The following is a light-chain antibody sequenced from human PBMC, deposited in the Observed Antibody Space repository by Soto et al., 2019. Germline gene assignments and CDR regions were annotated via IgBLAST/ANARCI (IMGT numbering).Light chain of an antibody. CDR1: QRVGTY. CDR3: QQYVSIPLT. CDR2: GAS. J-gene: IGKJ4*01. V-gene: IGKV3-20*01. Sequence: EIRFELSPFTLSLSPGERATLSCRAIQRVGTYLAWYQQKPGQAPRLLIYGASSRATGIPDRFSGSGSGTDVTLTISRLEPEDSAVYYCQQYVSIPLTFGEGTKVDIK.